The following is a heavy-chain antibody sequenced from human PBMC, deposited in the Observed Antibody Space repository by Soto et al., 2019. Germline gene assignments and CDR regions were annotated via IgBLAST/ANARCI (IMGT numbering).Heavy chain of an antibody. J-gene: IGHJ4*02. CDR3: ARGGLHAYYKDN. Sequence: EVQLVESGGGLVQPGGSLRLSCAASGFTFSNYWMHWVRQAPGEGLVWVSRIDSYGSTTNYADSVKGRFTVSRDNARNTLYLQMNSLRAEETAIYYCARGGLHAYYKDNWSQGILVTVSS. CDR2: IDSYGSTT. CDR1: GFTFSNYW. D-gene: IGHD3-10*01. V-gene: IGHV3-74*01.